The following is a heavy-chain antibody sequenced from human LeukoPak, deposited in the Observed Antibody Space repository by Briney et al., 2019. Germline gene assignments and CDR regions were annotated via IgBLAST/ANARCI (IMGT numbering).Heavy chain of an antibody. V-gene: IGHV4-61*01. CDR1: GGSISSSSYY. D-gene: IGHD6-13*01. CDR3: ARDSSPPYYYYYMDV. Sequence: TSETLSLTCTVSGGSISSSSYYWGWIRQPPGKGLEWIGYIYYSGSTNYNPSLKSRVTISVDTSKNQFSLKLSSVTAADTAVYYCARDSSPPYYYYYMDVWGKGTTVTVSS. J-gene: IGHJ6*03. CDR2: IYYSGST.